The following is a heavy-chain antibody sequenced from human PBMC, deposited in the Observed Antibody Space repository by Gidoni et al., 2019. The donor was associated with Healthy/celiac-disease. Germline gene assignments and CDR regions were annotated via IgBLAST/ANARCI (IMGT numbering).Heavy chain of an antibody. CDR2: IWYDGSNK. V-gene: IGHV3-33*01. J-gene: IGHJ4*02. D-gene: IGHD1-20*01. CDR3: ARTGYNWNARYDY. Sequence: TFSSYGMHWVRQAPGKGLEWVAVIWYDGSNKYYADSVKGRFTISRDNSKNTLYLQMNSQRAKDSAVYYCARTGYNWNARYDYWGQGTLVTVSS. CDR1: TFSSYG.